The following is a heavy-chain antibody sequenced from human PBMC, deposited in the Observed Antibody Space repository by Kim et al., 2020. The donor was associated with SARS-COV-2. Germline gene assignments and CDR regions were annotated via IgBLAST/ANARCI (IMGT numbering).Heavy chain of an antibody. D-gene: IGHD6-13*01. Sequence: GGSLRLSCAPSGFTFSSYAMHWVRQAPGKGLEWVALISYDGSNKYYVDSVKGRFTISRDNSKNTLYLQMNSLRPEDTAVYHCARGGDSSSWLNWFDPWG. CDR2: ISYDGSNK. CDR3: ARGGDSSSWLNWFDP. CDR1: GFTFSSYA. J-gene: IGHJ5*02. V-gene: IGHV3-30*04.